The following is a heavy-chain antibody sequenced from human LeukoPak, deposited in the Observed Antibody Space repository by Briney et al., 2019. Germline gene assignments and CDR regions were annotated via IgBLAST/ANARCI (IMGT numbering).Heavy chain of an antibody. J-gene: IGHJ4*02. CDR3: AAPPPYDSSGYYGDLTAY. Sequence: GGSLRLSCAASGFTFSSYGMHWVRQAPGKGLEWVAFIRHDGSNKYYADSVKGRFTISRDNSKSTLYLQMNILRAEDTAGYYCAAPPPYDSSGYYGDLTAYWGQGTRVTVSS. CDR2: IRHDGSNK. V-gene: IGHV3-30*02. D-gene: IGHD3-22*01. CDR1: GFTFSSYG.